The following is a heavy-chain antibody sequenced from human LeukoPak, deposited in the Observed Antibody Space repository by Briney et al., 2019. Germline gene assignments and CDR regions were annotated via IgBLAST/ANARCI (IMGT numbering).Heavy chain of an antibody. Sequence: GGSLRLSCVASGFTFGKYWMSWVRQAPGKGLEWVANIKLDGSEKNYVDSVKGRFTISRDNTKNSLYLQMNSLRVEDTAVFYCAGDQYDTWSRRGNFDSWGQGTLVIVSS. D-gene: IGHD3-3*01. CDR1: GFTFGKYW. CDR3: AGDQYDTWSRRGNFDS. CDR2: IKLDGSEK. V-gene: IGHV3-7*03. J-gene: IGHJ4*02.